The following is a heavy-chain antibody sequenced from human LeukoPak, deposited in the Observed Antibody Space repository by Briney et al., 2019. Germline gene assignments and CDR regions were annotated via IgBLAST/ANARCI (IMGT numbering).Heavy chain of an antibody. CDR1: GFTFSSYG. D-gene: IGHD3-10*01. CDR2: IWYGGSNK. CDR3: ASSDYYGSGSPELDY. V-gene: IGHV3-33*08. J-gene: IGHJ4*02. Sequence: PGGSLRLSCAASGFTFSSYGMHWVRQAPGKGLEWVAVIWYGGSNKYYADSVKGRFTISRDNSKNTLYLQMNSLRAEDTAVYYCASSDYYGSGSPELDYWGQGTLVTVSS.